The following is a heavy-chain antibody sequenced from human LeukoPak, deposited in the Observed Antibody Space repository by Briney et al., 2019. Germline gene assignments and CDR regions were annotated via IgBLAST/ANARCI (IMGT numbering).Heavy chain of an antibody. J-gene: IGHJ4*02. Sequence: PSETLSLTCTVSGGSISSSSYYWGWIRQPPGKGLEWIGSICYSGSTYYNPSLKSRVTISVDTSKNQFSLKLSSVTAADTAVYYCATSWIYYDSSGYYPRSALFDYWGQGTLVTVSS. CDR2: ICYSGST. CDR1: GGSISSSSYY. D-gene: IGHD3-22*01. CDR3: ATSWIYYDSSGYYPRSALFDY. V-gene: IGHV4-39*01.